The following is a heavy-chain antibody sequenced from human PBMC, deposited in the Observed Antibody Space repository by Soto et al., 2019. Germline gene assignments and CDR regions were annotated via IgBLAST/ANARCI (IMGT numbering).Heavy chain of an antibody. V-gene: IGHV3-7*03. CDR2: ISPDGGTT. Sequence: EVQLVESGGDLVQPGGSLRLSRATSDFTFRNYWLNWVRQAPGKGLEWVANISPDGGTTNYVDSVKGRFTVSIDNVRNSVSLQMNSLRVEDTAVYFCFGGNGGPQWGQGTLVTVSS. J-gene: IGHJ4*02. CDR1: DFTFRNYW. CDR3: FGGNGGPQ. D-gene: IGHD3-16*01.